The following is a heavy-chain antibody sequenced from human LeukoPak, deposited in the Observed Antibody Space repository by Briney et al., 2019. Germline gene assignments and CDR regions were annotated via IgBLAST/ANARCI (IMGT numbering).Heavy chain of an antibody. D-gene: IGHD2-15*01. CDR2: INHSGST. J-gene: IGHJ4*02. V-gene: IGHV4-34*01. CDR3: ARFPRYCSGGSCYSGFGY. CDR1: GGSFSGYY. Sequence: SETLSLTCAVYGGSFSGYYWSWIRQPPGKGLEWIGEINHSGSTNYNPSLKSPVTISVDTSKNQFSLKLSSVTAADTAVYYCARFPRYCSGGSCYSGFGYWGQGTLVTVSS.